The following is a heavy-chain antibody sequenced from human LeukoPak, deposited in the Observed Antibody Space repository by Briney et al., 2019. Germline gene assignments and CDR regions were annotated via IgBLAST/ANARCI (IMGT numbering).Heavy chain of an antibody. CDR2: ISSSGTYV. Sequence: GGSLRLSCAASGFTFSDAWMRWVRQAPGKGLEWVPSISSSGTYVYCADSVKGRFTISRDNAKNSLSLQMNSLRADDAAVYYCARASSKQLAGYLPDGFDIWGQGTMVTVSS. V-gene: IGHV3-21*01. CDR1: GFTFSDAW. D-gene: IGHD3-9*01. CDR3: ARASSKQLAGYLPDGFDI. J-gene: IGHJ3*02.